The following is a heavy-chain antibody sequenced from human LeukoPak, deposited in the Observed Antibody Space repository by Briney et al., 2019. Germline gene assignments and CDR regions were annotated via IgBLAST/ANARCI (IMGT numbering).Heavy chain of an antibody. J-gene: IGHJ4*02. D-gene: IGHD3-22*01. CDR1: GYTFTSYY. CDR2: INPSGGST. CDR3: ARREYYYDSSGPYYFDY. Sequence: ASVKVSCKASGYTFTSYYMHWVRQAPGQGLEWMGIINPSGGSTSYAQKFQGRVTMTRDTSTSTVYMELSSLRSEDTAVYYCARREYYYDSSGPYYFDYWGQGTLVTVS. V-gene: IGHV1-46*01.